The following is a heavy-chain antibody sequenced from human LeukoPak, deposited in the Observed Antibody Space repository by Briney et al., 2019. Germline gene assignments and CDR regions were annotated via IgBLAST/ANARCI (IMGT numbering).Heavy chain of an antibody. V-gene: IGHV1-2*02. J-gene: IGHJ3*02. CDR3: ARDLSPYNWGSRDTFDI. CDR1: GYTFTSYY. Sequence: GASVKVSCKASGYTFTSYYMHWVRQAPGQGLEWMGWINPNSGGTNYAQKFQGRVTMTRDTSISTAYMELSRLRSDDTAVYYCARDLSPYNWGSRDTFDIWGQGTMVTVSS. D-gene: IGHD7-27*01. CDR2: INPNSGGT.